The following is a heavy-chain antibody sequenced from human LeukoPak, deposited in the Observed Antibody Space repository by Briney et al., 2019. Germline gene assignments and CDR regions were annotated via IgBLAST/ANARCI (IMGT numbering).Heavy chain of an antibody. V-gene: IGHV4-31*03. CDR1: GGSINSGGFY. Sequence: PSQTLSLTCTVSGGSINSGGFYWTWIRQHPGKGLEWIGNIYYSGITYNNPSLKSRVTISIDTSKNQFSLRLSSATVADTAVYYCARPGVGYDFWSGSIKHWGQGTLVTVSS. J-gene: IGHJ1*01. D-gene: IGHD3-3*01. CDR2: IYYSGIT. CDR3: ARPGVGYDFWSGSIKH.